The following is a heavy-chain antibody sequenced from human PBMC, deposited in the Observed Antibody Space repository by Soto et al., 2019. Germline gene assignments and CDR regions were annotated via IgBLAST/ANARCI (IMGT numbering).Heavy chain of an antibody. CDR2: IYYSGST. Sequence: SESLSLTCTVSGGSISSSGDYWGWIRQPPGKGLEWIGSIYYSGSTYYNPSLKSRVTISVDTSKNQFSLKLSSVTAADTAVYYCARHGPMYCSSTSCYSYYYYMDVWGKGTTVTVSS. D-gene: IGHD2-2*01. V-gene: IGHV4-39*01. CDR3: ARHGPMYCSSTSCYSYYYYMDV. CDR1: GGSISSSGDY. J-gene: IGHJ6*03.